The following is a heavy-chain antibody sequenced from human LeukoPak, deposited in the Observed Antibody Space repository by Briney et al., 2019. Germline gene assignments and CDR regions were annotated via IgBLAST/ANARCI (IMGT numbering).Heavy chain of an antibody. Sequence: GGSLRLSCAASGFTFSNYWMNWVRQAPGKGLEWVAFIRFDGSNYYYGDSVKGRFTISRDNSMNTLYLQMGSLRNEDTAVYFCAKDLSGGYHSYYFDFWGQGTPVTVSS. D-gene: IGHD5-18*01. CDR2: IRFDGSNY. V-gene: IGHV3-30*02. CDR1: GFTFSNYW. CDR3: AKDLSGGYHSYYFDF. J-gene: IGHJ4*02.